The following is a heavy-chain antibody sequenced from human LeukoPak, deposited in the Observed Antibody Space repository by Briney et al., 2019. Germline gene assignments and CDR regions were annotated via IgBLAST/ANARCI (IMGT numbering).Heavy chain of an antibody. J-gene: IGHJ6*04. Sequence: GGSLRLSCAASGFTFNSYNMNWVRQAPGKGLEWVSSISSSSSYIYYADSVKGRFTISRDNAKNSLYLQMNSLRAEDTAVYYCARVPPNYGDYAADVWGKGTTVTISS. D-gene: IGHD4-17*01. CDR2: ISSSSSYI. CDR3: ARVPPNYGDYAADV. CDR1: GFTFNSYN. V-gene: IGHV3-21*01.